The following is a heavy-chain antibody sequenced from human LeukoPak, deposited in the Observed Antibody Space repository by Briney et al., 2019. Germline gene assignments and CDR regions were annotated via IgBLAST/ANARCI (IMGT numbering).Heavy chain of an antibody. D-gene: IGHD6-6*01. CDR3: AREIIGQQLVRRGPRPSNDY. Sequence: GGSLRLSCAASGFTFSSYSMNWVRQAPGKGLEWVSSISSSSSYIYYADSVKGRFTISRDNAKNSLYLQMNSLRAEDTAVYYCAREIIGQQLVRRGPRPSNDYWGQGTLVTVSS. J-gene: IGHJ4*02. CDR1: GFTFSSYS. V-gene: IGHV3-21*01. CDR2: ISSSSSYI.